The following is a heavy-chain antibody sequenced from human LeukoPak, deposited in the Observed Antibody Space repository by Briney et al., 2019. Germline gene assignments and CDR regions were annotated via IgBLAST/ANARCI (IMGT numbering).Heavy chain of an antibody. Sequence: PGPSAKVSCKASGYTFSSYGVNWVRQAPGQDPQWIGWVSPYNGDTNYAQKFQDRVTMTTDTSTNTAYMELRSLRSDDTAVYYCARDFPPPPAAGTGGVFDYWGQGTLVTVSS. V-gene: IGHV1-18*01. CDR3: ARDFPPPPAAGTGGVFDY. CDR1: GYTFSSYG. CDR2: VSPYNGDT. D-gene: IGHD6-13*01. J-gene: IGHJ4*02.